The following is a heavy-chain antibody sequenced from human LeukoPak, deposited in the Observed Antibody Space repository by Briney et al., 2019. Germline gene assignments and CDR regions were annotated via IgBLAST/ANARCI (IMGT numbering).Heavy chain of an antibody. CDR1: GGTFSSYA. J-gene: IGHJ4*02. CDR2: IIPIFGTA. D-gene: IGHD6-6*01. Sequence: SVKVSCKASGGTFSSYAISWVRQAPGQGLEWMGGIIPIFGTANYAQKFQGRVTITADESTSTAYMELSSLRSEDTAVYYCARVPRRNSSSYYFDYWGQGTLVTVSS. V-gene: IGHV1-69*01. CDR3: ARVPRRNSSSYYFDY.